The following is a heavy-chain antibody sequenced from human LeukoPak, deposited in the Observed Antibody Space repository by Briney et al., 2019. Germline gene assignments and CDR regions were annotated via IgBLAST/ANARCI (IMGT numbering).Heavy chain of an antibody. Sequence: PSQTLSLTCAVSGDSISSGGYSWSWIRQPPGKGLEWIGYIYHSGSTYYNPSLKSRVTISVDRSKNQFSLKLSSVTAADTAVYYCARDVAGHFDYWGQGTLVTVSS. D-gene: IGHD2-15*01. CDR2: IYHSGST. CDR3: ARDVAGHFDY. CDR1: GDSISSGGYS. J-gene: IGHJ4*02. V-gene: IGHV4-30-2*01.